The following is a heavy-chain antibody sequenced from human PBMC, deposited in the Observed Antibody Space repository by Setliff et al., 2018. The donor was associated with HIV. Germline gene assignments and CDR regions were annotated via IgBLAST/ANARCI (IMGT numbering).Heavy chain of an antibody. CDR1: GFTFDDYG. V-gene: IGHV3-20*04. CDR2: IGWNGGST. J-gene: IGHJ1*01. CDR3: ARGGYGSGIYPLAH. D-gene: IGHD3-10*01. Sequence: GGSLRLSCGASGFTFDDYGMSWVRQAPGKGLEWVSGIGWNGGSTTYADSVKGRFTISRDNAENSLYLQMNSLRAEDTALYYCARGGYGSGIYPLAHWGQGTLVTVSS.